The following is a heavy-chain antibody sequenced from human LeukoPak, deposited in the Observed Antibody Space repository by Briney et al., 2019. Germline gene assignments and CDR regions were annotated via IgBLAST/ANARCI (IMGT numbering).Heavy chain of an antibody. CDR3: AIRAGTNSFDI. CDR1: GGSISSYY. V-gene: IGHV4-59*01. J-gene: IGHJ3*02. Sequence: SETLSLTCTVSGGSISSYYWSWVRQPPGKGLEWVGYIYYSGSTNYNPSLKRRVNISVETTKNKLSLKLSSVTAADTAVYYCAIRAGTNSFDIWGQGTMVTVSS. CDR2: IYYSGST. D-gene: IGHD6-13*01.